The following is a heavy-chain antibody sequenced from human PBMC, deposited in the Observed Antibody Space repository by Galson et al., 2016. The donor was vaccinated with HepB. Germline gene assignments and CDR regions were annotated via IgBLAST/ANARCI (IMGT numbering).Heavy chain of an antibody. D-gene: IGHD2-8*01. CDR2: IRGSGVRT. J-gene: IGHJ4*02. Sequence: SLRLSCAASGFTFSTYAMHWVRQAPGKGLEWVSGIRGSGVRTYYADSVKGRFTNSRDNSRNTLYLQMNSLKAEDTAVYYCASMVSIDYWGQGTLVTVSS. CDR1: GFTFSTYA. V-gene: IGHV3-23*01. CDR3: ASMVSIDY.